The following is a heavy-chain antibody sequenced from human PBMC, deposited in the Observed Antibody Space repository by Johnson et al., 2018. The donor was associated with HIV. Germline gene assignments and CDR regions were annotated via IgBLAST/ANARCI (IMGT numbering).Heavy chain of an antibody. CDR2: INWNGGRT. Sequence: MKWVRQTPGMGLEWVSAINWNGGRTGYADSVKGRFTISRDDAKNTLYLQMNSLRAEDTAVYYCAKGGGSSWSDAFDIWGQGTMVTVSS. D-gene: IGHD6-13*01. J-gene: IGHJ3*02. V-gene: IGHV3-20*03. CDR3: AKGGGSSWSDAFDI.